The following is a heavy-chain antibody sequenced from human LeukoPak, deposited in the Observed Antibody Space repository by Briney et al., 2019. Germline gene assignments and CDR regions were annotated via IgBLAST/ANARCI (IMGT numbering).Heavy chain of an antibody. V-gene: IGHV4-30-2*01. CDR1: GGSISSGGYS. J-gene: IGHJ6*02. CDR3: ARAGGRHSWSRYYYYGMDV. D-gene: IGHD2-8*02. Sequence: SQTLSLTCAVSGGSISSGGYSWSWIRQPPGKGLEWIGYIYHSGSTYYNPSLKSRVTISVDRSKNQFSLKLSSVTAADTTVYYCARAGGRHSWSRYYYYGMDVWGQGTTVTVSS. CDR2: IYHSGST.